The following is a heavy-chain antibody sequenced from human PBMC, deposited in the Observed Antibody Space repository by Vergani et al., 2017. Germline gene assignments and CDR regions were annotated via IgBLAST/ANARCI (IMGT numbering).Heavy chain of an antibody. J-gene: IGHJ4*02. CDR3: ARGLRAETEDY. CDR2: INPSGGAT. Sequence: QVQLVQSGAEVKKPGSSVKVSCKASGGTFSSYAISWVRQAPVQGLEWMGVINPSGGATSYLQKFQGRGIVTSDTSTSTVYMELSSLRSEDTAVYYCARGLRAETEDYWGQGTLVTVSS. V-gene: IGHV1-46*01. CDR1: GGTFSSYA. D-gene: IGHD1-1*01.